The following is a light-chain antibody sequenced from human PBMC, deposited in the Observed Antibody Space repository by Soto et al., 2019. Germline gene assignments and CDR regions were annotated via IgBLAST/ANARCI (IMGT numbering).Light chain of an antibody. CDR3: TSYAGSNKLV. CDR2: EVS. J-gene: IGLJ2*01. V-gene: IGLV2-8*01. CDR1: SSDIGAYNY. Sequence: QSALTQPPSASGSPGQSVTFSCTGTSSDIGAYNYVSWYQQHPGKAPKLMIYEVSKRPSGVPDRFSGFKSGNTASLTVSGLQAEDEADYYCTSYAGSNKLVFGGGTKLTVL.